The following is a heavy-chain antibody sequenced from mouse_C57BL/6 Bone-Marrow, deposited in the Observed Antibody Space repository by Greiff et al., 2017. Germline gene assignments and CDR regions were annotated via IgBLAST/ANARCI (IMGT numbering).Heavy chain of an antibody. Sequence: QVQLQQPGAELVRPGTSVKLSCKASGYTFTSYWMHWVKQRPGQGLEWIGVIDPSDSYTNYNQKFKGKATLTVDTSSSTAYMQLSSLTSEDSAVYYGARNYYGSSWNWYFDVWGTGTTVTVSS. J-gene: IGHJ1*03. V-gene: IGHV1-59*01. CDR2: IDPSDSYT. D-gene: IGHD1-1*01. CDR3: ARNYYGSSWNWYFDV. CDR1: GYTFTSYW.